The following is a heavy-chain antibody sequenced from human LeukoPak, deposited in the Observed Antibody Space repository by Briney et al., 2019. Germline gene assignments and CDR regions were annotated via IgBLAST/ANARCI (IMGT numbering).Heavy chain of an antibody. CDR2: IIPIFGTA. J-gene: IGHJ6*03. V-gene: IGHV1-69*05. Sequence: GASVKVSCKASGGTFSSYAISWVRQAPGQGLEWMGGIIPIFGTANYAQKFQGRVTITTDESTSTAYMELSSLRSEDTAVYYCARGRELLYYMDVWGKGTTVTVSS. CDR1: GGTFSSYA. CDR3: ARGRELLYYMDV. D-gene: IGHD1-26*01.